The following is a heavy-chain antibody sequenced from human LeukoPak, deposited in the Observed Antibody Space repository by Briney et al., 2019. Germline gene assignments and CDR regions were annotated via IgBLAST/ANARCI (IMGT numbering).Heavy chain of an antibody. Sequence: ASVKVSCKASGYTFTSYDINWVRQATGQGLEWMGWMSPNSGNTGYAQKFQGRVTMTRNTSISTAYMELSSLRSEDTAVYYCARDASLGYSSGWYGFDYWGQGTLVTVSS. J-gene: IGHJ4*02. CDR2: MSPNSGNT. V-gene: IGHV1-8*01. CDR1: GYTFTSYD. D-gene: IGHD6-19*01. CDR3: ARDASLGYSSGWYGFDY.